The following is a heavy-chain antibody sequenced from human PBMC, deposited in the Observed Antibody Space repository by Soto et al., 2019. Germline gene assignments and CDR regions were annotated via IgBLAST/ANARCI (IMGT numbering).Heavy chain of an antibody. V-gene: IGHV1-18*01. D-gene: IGHD3-16*01. CDR3: ARFKQGDNRNPIGNPYSYYMDV. CDR1: GYTFSSYG. Sequence: QVQLVQSGPEVKKPGASVKVSCKASGYTFSSYGISWVRQAPGQGFEWMAWISVDNGNTNFTQRLQGRDTMNTDTRAITAYMALGSLRAADPAVYYCARFKQGDNRNPIGNPYSYYMDVWGGGTTVTVSS. J-gene: IGHJ6*03. CDR2: ISVDNGNT.